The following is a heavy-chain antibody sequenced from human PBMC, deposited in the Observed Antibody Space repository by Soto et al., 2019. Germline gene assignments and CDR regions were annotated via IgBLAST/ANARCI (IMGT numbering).Heavy chain of an antibody. V-gene: IGHV1-18*01. CDR1: GYTFTSYG. D-gene: IGHD1-7*01. CDR2: ISAYNGNT. CDR3: AKEPLAKRTFDY. J-gene: IGHJ4*02. Sequence: ASVKVSCKASGYTFTSYGISWVRQAPGQGLEWMGWISAYNGNTNYAQKLQGRVTMTTDTSTSTAYMELRSLRSDDTAVYYCAKEPLAKRTFDYWGQGTLVTVSS.